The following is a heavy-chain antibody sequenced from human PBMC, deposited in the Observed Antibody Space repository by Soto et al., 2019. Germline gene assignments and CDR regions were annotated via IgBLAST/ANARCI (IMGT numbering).Heavy chain of an antibody. V-gene: IGHV3-30*18. CDR1: GFTFSNYG. CDR3: AKDGSTSYYYYYGMDV. Sequence: GGSLRLSCTASGFTFSNYGMHWVRQAPGKGLEWVAVMSYDGTNKYYADSVKGRFTISRDNSKNTLYLQMNSLSAEDTAVYYCAKDGSTSYYYYYGMDVWGQGTTVTVSS. D-gene: IGHD2-2*03. J-gene: IGHJ6*02. CDR2: MSYDGTNK.